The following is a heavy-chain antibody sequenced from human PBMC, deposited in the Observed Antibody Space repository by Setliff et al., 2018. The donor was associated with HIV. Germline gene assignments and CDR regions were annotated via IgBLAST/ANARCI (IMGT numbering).Heavy chain of an antibody. J-gene: IGHJ4*02. CDR2: IYHSGNT. CDR3: ARDPGLSWYRSGVGDPIYDFDY. Sequence: SETLSLTCTVSGYSISNDYYWGWIRQPPGKGLEWIASIYHSGNTYYNPSLKSRVTISVDTSKNQFSLRLSTVTIADTAVYYGARDPGLSWYRSGVGDPIYDFDYWGQGTLVTVSS. CDR1: GYSISNDYY. V-gene: IGHV4-38-2*02. D-gene: IGHD6-13*01.